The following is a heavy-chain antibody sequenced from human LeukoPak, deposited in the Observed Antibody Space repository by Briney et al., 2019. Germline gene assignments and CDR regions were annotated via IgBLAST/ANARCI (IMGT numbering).Heavy chain of an antibody. CDR1: GYIFTSYW. Sequence: GESLKISCKGSGYIFTSYWIGWVRQLPGKGLEWMGSIYPGDSDTRYSPSFQGQVTISADKAISTAYLQWSSLKASDTAMYYCARQASIFQHYYMDVWGKGTTVTISS. V-gene: IGHV5-51*01. D-gene: IGHD3-9*01. CDR2: IYPGDSDT. CDR3: ARQASIFQHYYMDV. J-gene: IGHJ6*03.